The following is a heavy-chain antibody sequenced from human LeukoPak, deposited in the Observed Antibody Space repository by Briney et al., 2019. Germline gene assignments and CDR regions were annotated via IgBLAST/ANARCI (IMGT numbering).Heavy chain of an antibody. D-gene: IGHD3-10*01. CDR3: ARDRLYYGFDY. J-gene: IGHJ4*02. Sequence: GGSLRLSCAVSGFTFRSFGMHWVRQAPGKGLEWVTFIRFDGTNKYYIDSVKGRFTVSRDNSKNTLYLQMNSLTAEDTAVYYCARDRLYYGFDYWGQGTQVTVSS. CDR2: IRFDGTNK. V-gene: IGHV3-30*02. CDR1: GFTFRSFG.